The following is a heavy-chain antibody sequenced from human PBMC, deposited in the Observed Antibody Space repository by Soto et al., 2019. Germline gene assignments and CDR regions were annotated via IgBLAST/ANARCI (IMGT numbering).Heavy chain of an antibody. Sequence: EVQLVESGGGLVKPGGSLRLSCAASGFTFSSYSMNWVRQAPGKGLEWVSSISSSSSYIYYADSVKGRFTISRDNAKNSLYLQMNSLRAEDTAVYYCASSPLLSVVVPAANSYYFDYWGQGTLVTVSS. D-gene: IGHD2-2*01. V-gene: IGHV3-21*01. J-gene: IGHJ4*02. CDR1: GFTFSSYS. CDR3: ASSPLLSVVVPAANSYYFDY. CDR2: ISSSSSYI.